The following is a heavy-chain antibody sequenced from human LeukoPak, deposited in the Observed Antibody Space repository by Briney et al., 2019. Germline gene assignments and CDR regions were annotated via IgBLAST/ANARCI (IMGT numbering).Heavy chain of an antibody. J-gene: IGHJ4*02. CDR1: GGSFSGYY. CDR2: INHSGST. Sequence: SETLSLTYAVYGGSFSGYYWSWIRQPPGKGLEWIGEINHSGSTNYNPSHKSGGTISVDTSNNQFSLKLSTVTDQDKAVYYCAAGRRVEVAGTVDYWGQGALVTVSS. V-gene: IGHV4-34*01. D-gene: IGHD6-19*01. CDR3: AAGRRVEVAGTVDY.